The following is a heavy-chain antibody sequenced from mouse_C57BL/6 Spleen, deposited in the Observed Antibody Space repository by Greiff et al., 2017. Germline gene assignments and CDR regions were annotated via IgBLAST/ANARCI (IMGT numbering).Heavy chain of an antibody. V-gene: IGHV5-9-1*02. CDR1: GFTFSSYA. J-gene: IGHJ4*01. CDR2: ISSGGDYI. CDR3: TRDDDGYYYYYAMYY. D-gene: IGHD2-3*01. Sequence: EVKLMESGEGLVKPGGSLKLSCAASGFTFSSYAMSWVRQTPEKRLEWVAYISSGGDYIYYADTVKGRFTISRDNARNTLYLQMSSLKSEDTAMYYCTRDDDGYYYYYAMYYWGQGTSVTVSS.